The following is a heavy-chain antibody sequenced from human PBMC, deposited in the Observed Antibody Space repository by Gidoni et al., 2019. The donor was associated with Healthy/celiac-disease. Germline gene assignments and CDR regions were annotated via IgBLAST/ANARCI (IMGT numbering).Heavy chain of an antibody. Sequence: QLQLQESGPGLVKPSETLSLTCTVSGGSISSSSYYWGWIRQPPGKGLELIGSIYYNGSTYYNPSLKSRVTISVDTSKNQFSLKLSSVTAADTAVYYCARTLYYYGSDGFDPWGQGTLVTVSS. J-gene: IGHJ5*02. D-gene: IGHD3-10*01. CDR3: ARTLYYYGSDGFDP. V-gene: IGHV4-39*01. CDR1: GGSISSSSYY. CDR2: IYYNGST.